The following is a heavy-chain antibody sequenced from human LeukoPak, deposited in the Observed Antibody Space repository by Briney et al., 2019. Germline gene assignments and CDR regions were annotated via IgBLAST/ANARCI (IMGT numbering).Heavy chain of an antibody. J-gene: IGHJ5*02. CDR2: IYYSGST. V-gene: IGHV4-39*01. Sequence: SETLSLTCTVSGASISSSTDYWGWIRQPPGKGLEWIANIYYSGSTYYNPSLKSRVTISVDTSKNQFSLKLSSVTAADTAVYYCARHSNGSGPWGQGTLVTVSS. CDR3: ARHSNGSGP. D-gene: IGHD3-10*01. CDR1: GASISSSTDY.